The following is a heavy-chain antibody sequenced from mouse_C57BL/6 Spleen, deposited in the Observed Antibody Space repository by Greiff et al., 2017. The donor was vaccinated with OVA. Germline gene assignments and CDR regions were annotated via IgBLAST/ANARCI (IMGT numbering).Heavy chain of an antibody. CDR1: GYTFTDYE. CDR2: IDPETGGT. V-gene: IGHV1-15*01. J-gene: IGHJ3*01. Sequence: QVQLQQPGAELVRPGASVTLSCKASGYTFTDYEMHWVKQTPVHGLEWIGAIDPETGGTAYNQKFKGKAILTADKSSSTAYMELRSLTSEDSAVYYCTEVATQGFAYWGQGTLVTVSA. CDR3: TEVATQGFAY. D-gene: IGHD1-1*01.